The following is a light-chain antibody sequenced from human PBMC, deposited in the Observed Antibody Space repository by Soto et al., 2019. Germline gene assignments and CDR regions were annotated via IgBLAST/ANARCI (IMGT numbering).Light chain of an antibody. CDR1: QSISSW. J-gene: IGKJ2*01. Sequence: DIPMTQSPSTLSASVGDRVTITCRASQSISSWLAWYQQKSGKAPKLLIYDASSLESGVPSRFSGSGSGTEFTLTISSLQPDDFATYYCQQYKSYSPTFGQGTKLEIK. CDR3: QQYKSYSPT. CDR2: DAS. V-gene: IGKV1-5*01.